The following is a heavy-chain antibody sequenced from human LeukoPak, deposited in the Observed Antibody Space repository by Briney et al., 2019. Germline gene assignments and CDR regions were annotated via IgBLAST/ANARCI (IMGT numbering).Heavy chain of an antibody. D-gene: IGHD3-10*01. Sequence: ASVKVSCKASGYTFTSYGISWVRQAPGQGLEWMGWISAYNGNTNYAQKLQGRVTMTTDTSTSTAYMELRSLRSDDTAVYYCARERRFGEFMDWFDPWGQGTLVTVFS. CDR2: ISAYNGNT. CDR3: ARERRFGEFMDWFDP. J-gene: IGHJ5*02. V-gene: IGHV1-18*01. CDR1: GYTFTSYG.